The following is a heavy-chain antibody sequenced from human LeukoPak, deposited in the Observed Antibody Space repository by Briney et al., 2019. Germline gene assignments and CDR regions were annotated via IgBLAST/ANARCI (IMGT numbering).Heavy chain of an antibody. CDR3: AKDTYYDILTGYQRAYYFDY. D-gene: IGHD3-9*01. CDR1: GFTFSSYA. V-gene: IGHV3-23*01. Sequence: GRSLRLSCAASGFTFSSYAMSWVRQAPGKGLEWVSAISGSGGSTYYADSVKGRFTISRDNSKNTLYLQMNRLRAEDTAVYYCAKDTYYDILTGYQRAYYFDYWGQGTLVTVSS. CDR2: ISGSGGST. J-gene: IGHJ4*02.